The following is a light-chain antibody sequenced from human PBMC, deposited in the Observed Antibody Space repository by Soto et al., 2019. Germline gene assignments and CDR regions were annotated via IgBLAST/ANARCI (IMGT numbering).Light chain of an antibody. V-gene: IGLV2-8*01. J-gene: IGLJ1*01. Sequence: QSALTQPPSASGSPGQSVSISCTGTSSDVGRFNYVSWYQQHPGKAPKLIIYEVTKRPSGVPDRFSGSKSGNTASLTVSGLRAEAEADYYCSSYAGSNNFVFGTGTKLTVL. CDR2: EVT. CDR1: SSDVGRFNY. CDR3: SSYAGSNNFV.